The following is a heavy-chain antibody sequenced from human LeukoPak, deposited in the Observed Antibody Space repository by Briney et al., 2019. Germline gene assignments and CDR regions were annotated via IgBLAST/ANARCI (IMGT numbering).Heavy chain of an antibody. V-gene: IGHV3-23*01. CDR3: AKDEANRYYDFWSGSIDY. CDR1: GFTFSSYA. J-gene: IGHJ4*02. D-gene: IGHD3-3*01. CDR2: ISGSGGST. Sequence: GGSLRLSCAASGFTFSSYAMSWVRQAPGKGLEWVSAISGSGGSTYYADSVKGRFTISRDNSKNTLYLQMNSLRAGDTAVYYCAKDEANRYYDFWSGSIDYWGQGTLVTVSS.